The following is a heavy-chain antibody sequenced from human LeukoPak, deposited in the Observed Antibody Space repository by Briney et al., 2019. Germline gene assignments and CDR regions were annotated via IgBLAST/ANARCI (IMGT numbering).Heavy chain of an antibody. Sequence: SETLSLTCAVSGGSISSGGYSWSWIRLPPGKGLEWIGYIYHSGSTYYNPSLKSRVTISVDRSKNQFSLKLSSVTAADTAVYYCARAENGNYVSSNYGMDVWGQGTTVTVSS. CDR1: GGSISSGGYS. V-gene: IGHV4-30-2*01. CDR2: IYHSGST. J-gene: IGHJ6*02. CDR3: ARAENGNYVSSNYGMDV. D-gene: IGHD4-17*01.